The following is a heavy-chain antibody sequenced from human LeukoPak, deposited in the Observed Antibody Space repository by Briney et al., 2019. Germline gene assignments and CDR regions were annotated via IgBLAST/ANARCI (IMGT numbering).Heavy chain of an antibody. V-gene: IGHV5-10-1*01. Sequence: GESLSISCKGSGYSFTSYWISWVRQMPGKGLEWMGRIDPSDSYTNYSPSFQGHVTISADKSISTAYLQWSSLKASDTAMYYCARLVVGTAMVPAFDYWGQGTLVTVSS. CDR3: ARLVVGTAMVPAFDY. J-gene: IGHJ4*02. D-gene: IGHD5-18*01. CDR1: GYSFTSYW. CDR2: IDPSDSYT.